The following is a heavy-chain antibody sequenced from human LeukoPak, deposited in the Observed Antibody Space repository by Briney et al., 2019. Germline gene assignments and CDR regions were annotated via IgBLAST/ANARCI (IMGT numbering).Heavy chain of an antibody. J-gene: IGHJ6*02. D-gene: IGHD1/OR15-1a*01. Sequence: PGGSLRLSCAASGFTFSTYGMNWVRQAPGKGLEWVAALSYDGYNDHYADSVRGRFTISRDNSKNTLFLQMNNLRVEDTAMYYCAKNKRSYQYNYYGMEVWGQGTTVSVSS. CDR3: AKNKRSYQYNYYGMEV. V-gene: IGHV3-30*18. CDR2: LSYDGYND. CDR1: GFTFSTYG.